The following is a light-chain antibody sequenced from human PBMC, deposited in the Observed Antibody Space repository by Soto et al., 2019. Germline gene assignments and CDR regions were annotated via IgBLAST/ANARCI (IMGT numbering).Light chain of an antibody. CDR1: SSDVGSYNL. CDR2: EVS. J-gene: IGLJ1*01. CDR3: CSYAGSSAYV. Sequence: QSALTQPASVSGSPGQSITISCTGTSSDVGSYNLVSWYQQHPGKAPKLMISEVSKRPSGVSNRFSGSRSGNTASLTISGLQSEDEADYYCCSYAGSSAYVFGPGTKLTVL. V-gene: IGLV2-23*02.